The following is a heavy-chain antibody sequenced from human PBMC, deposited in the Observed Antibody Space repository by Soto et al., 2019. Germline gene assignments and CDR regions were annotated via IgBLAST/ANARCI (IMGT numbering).Heavy chain of an antibody. CDR3: ARGRGYSGDDHYYYFDMDV. D-gene: IGHD5-12*01. Sequence: SVKVSCKASGGTFNNYPITWVRQAPGEGLEWMGGSIPIFGTANYAQKFQGRVTISVDESTSTAYMELSSLRSEDTAVYYCARGRGYSGDDHYYYFDMDVWGQGTTVTVSS. CDR2: SIPIFGTA. CDR1: GGTFNNYP. V-gene: IGHV1-69*13. J-gene: IGHJ6*02.